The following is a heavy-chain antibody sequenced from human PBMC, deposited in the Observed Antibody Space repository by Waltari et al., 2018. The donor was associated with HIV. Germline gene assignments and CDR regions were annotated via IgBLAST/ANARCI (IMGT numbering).Heavy chain of an antibody. J-gene: IGHJ4*02. D-gene: IGHD4-17*01. CDR3: TKGRMTTDY. V-gene: IGHV3-49*03. CDR2: IRSKAYGGKT. Sequence: EVQLVESGGGLVQPGRSLRLSCTASGFTFGDYAMSWFRQATVNGLEWVGCIRSKAYGGKTEYAAFVKGRFTISRDDSRSIAYLQMNSLQTEDTDVYYCTKGRMTTDYWGQGTLVTVSS. CDR1: GFTFGDYA.